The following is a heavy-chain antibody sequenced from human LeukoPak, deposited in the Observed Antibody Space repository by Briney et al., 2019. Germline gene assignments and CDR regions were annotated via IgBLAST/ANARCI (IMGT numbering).Heavy chain of an antibody. Sequence: PSETLSLTCAVYGGSFSGYYWSWIRQPPGKGLEWTGEINHSGSTNYNPSLKSRVTISVDTSKNQFSLKLSSVTAADTAVYYCSVAGTMGLFDYWGQGTLVTVSS. CDR3: SVAGTMGLFDY. V-gene: IGHV4-34*01. D-gene: IGHD6-19*01. CDR1: GGSFSGYY. J-gene: IGHJ4*02. CDR2: INHSGST.